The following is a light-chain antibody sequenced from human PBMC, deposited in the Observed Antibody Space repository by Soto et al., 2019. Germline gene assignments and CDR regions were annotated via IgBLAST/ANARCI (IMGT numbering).Light chain of an antibody. J-gene: IGKJ1*01. V-gene: IGKV3-15*01. Sequence: EIVMTQSPSTLSVSPEESATLSCGSVQSISRDLAWYQQKPGQAPRLLMYGASNRATAIPARFSGSGSGTEFSLTISSLQSEDFAVYYCQQYYKWPPKTFGQGTKVE. CDR2: GAS. CDR3: QQYYKWPPKT. CDR1: QSISRD.